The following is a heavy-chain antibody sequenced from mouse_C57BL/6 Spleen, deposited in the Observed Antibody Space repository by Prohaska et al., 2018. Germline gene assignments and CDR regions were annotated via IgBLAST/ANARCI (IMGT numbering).Heavy chain of an antibody. CDR3: TGPGSSVGY. Sequence: EVKLEESGGGLVQHGGSMKLSCVASGFTFSNYWMNWVRQSPEKGLEWFAQIRLKSENYATHYAESVKGRFTILRDDSKSSVYLQMNNLRAEDTGIYYCTGPGSSVGYWGQGTTLTVSS. D-gene: IGHD1-1*01. CDR1: GFTFSNYW. J-gene: IGHJ2*01. CDR2: IRLKSENYAT. V-gene: IGHV6-3*01.